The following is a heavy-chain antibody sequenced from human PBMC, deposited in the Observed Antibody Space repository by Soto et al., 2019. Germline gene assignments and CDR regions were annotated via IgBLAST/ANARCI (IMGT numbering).Heavy chain of an antibody. CDR1: GFTFSDYY. V-gene: IGHV3-11*01. CDR3: AKNDYGDLYAFDI. Sequence: GGSLRLSCAASGFTFSDYYMSWIRQAPGKGLEWVSYISSSGSTIYYADSVKGRFTISWDNAKNSLYLQMNSLRAEDTAVYYCAKNDYGDLYAFDIWGQGTMVTVSS. J-gene: IGHJ3*02. D-gene: IGHD4-17*01. CDR2: ISSSGSTI.